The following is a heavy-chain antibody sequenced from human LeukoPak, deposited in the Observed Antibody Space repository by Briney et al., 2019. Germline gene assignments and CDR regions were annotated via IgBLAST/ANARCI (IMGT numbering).Heavy chain of an antibody. D-gene: IGHD3-16*01. CDR2: IYSGGST. J-gene: IGHJ4*02. Sequence: PGGSLRLSCAASGFTVSNNYMNWVRQAPGKGLEWVSIIYSGGSTYYADSVKGRFTISRDSSKNTLYLQMNSLRAEDTAVYYCAKVPKGGYFDYWGQGTLVTVSS. V-gene: IGHV3-53*01. CDR1: GFTVSNNY. CDR3: AKVPKGGYFDY.